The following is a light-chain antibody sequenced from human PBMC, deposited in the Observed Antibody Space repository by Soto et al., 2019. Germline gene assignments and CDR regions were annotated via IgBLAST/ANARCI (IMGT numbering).Light chain of an antibody. CDR2: DVT. J-gene: IGLJ1*01. CDR3: SSYAGNSNYV. Sequence: QSVLTQPPSASGSTGQSVTISCTGTSSDVGAYKFVSWYQQNAGKAPKLIIYDVTKRPTGVPDRFSGSKSGNTASLTVSGLQAEDEADYYCSSYAGNSNYVFGSGTKVTV. CDR1: SSDVGAYKF. V-gene: IGLV2-8*01.